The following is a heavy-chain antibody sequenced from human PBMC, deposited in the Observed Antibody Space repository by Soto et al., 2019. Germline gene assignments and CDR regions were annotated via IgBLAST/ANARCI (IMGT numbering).Heavy chain of an antibody. CDR3: AKGVPGIAVAGTGYFQH. CDR1: GFTFSSYA. CDR2: ISGSGDST. J-gene: IGHJ1*01. Sequence: EVQLLESGGGLVQPGGSLRLSCAASGFTFSSYAMSWVRQAPGKGLEWVSGISGSGDSTYYADSVKGRFTISRDNSKKTVYLQKNGLRTEDTARYYCAKGVPGIAVAGTGYFQHWGQGTLVTVSA. V-gene: IGHV3-23*01. D-gene: IGHD6-19*01.